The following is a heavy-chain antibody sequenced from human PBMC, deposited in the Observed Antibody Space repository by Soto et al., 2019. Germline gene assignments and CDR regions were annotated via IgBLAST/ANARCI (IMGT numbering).Heavy chain of an antibody. Sequence: SVKVSCKAAGGTFSSYAMSWVRQAPGQGLEWMGGIIPIFGTANYAQKFQGRVTITADKSTSTAYMELSSLRSEDTAVYYCAREVPQFALGMDVWGQGTTVTVSS. CDR3: AREVPQFALGMDV. CDR1: GGTFSSYA. CDR2: IIPIFGTA. J-gene: IGHJ6*02. D-gene: IGHD3-10*01. V-gene: IGHV1-69*06.